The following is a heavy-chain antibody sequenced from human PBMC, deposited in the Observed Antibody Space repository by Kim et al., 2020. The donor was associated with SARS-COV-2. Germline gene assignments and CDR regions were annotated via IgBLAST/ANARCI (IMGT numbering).Heavy chain of an antibody. V-gene: IGHV3-23*01. D-gene: IGHD3-10*01. CDR3: AKLMAMLHGVSFLDS. Sequence: GGSLRLSCATSGFTLNSNVMAWVRQAPGKGLEWVSAIRGRGDGAFYADSVKGRFTISRDIAENTLYLQMNSLRVEDTAIYYCAKLMAMLHGVSFLDSWGQGTLVTVSS. CDR2: IRGRGDGA. CDR1: GFTLNSNV. J-gene: IGHJ5*01.